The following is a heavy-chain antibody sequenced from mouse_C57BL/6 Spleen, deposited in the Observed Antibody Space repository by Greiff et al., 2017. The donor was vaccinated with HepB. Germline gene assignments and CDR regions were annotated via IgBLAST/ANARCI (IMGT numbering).Heavy chain of an antibody. CDR2: INPSTGGT. CDR1: GYSFTGYY. J-gene: IGHJ2*01. Sequence: EVQLVESGPELVKPGASVKISCKASGYSFTGYYMNWVKQSPEKSLEWIGEINPSTGGTTYNQKFKAKATLTVDKSSSTAYMQLKSLTSEDSAVYYCARGGNLDYWGQGTTLTVSS. D-gene: IGHD2-1*01. CDR3: ARGGNLDY. V-gene: IGHV1-42*01.